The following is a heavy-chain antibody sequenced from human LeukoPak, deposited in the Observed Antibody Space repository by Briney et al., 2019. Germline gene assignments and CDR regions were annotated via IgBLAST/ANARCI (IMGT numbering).Heavy chain of an antibody. J-gene: IGHJ4*02. CDR3: ARDRSGNYYDSSGELDY. Sequence: SGGSLRLSCAASGFTFSDYYMSWVRQAPGKGLEWVAVISYDGSNKYYADSVKGRFTISRDNSKNTLYLQMNSLRAEDTAVYYCARDRSGNYYDSSGELDYWGQGTLVTVSS. V-gene: IGHV3-30*03. CDR2: ISYDGSNK. D-gene: IGHD3-22*01. CDR1: GFTFSDYY.